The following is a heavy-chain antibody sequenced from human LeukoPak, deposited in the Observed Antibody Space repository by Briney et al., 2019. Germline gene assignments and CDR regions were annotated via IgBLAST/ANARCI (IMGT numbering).Heavy chain of an antibody. CDR2: INPNSVGT. Sequence: ASVKVSCKASGYTFTGYYIHWVRQAPGQGLEWMGWINPNSVGTNYAQKFQGRVTMTRDTSISTAYMELSRLRSDDTAVYYCARGGIVGVYNWFDPWGQGTLVTVSS. CDR1: GYTFTGYY. J-gene: IGHJ5*02. D-gene: IGHD1-26*01. CDR3: ARGGIVGVYNWFDP. V-gene: IGHV1-2*02.